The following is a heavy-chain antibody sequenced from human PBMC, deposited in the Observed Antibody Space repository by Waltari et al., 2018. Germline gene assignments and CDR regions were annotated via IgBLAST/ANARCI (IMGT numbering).Heavy chain of an antibody. CDR2: ISWNSGSI. V-gene: IGHV3-9*01. Sequence: EVQLVESGGGLVQPGRSLRLSCAASGFPFDDYAMHWVRQAPGKGLEWVSGISWNSGSIGYADSVKGRFTISRDNAKNSLYLQMNSLRAEDTALYYCAKALDYYDSSGPDYWGQGTLVTVSS. CDR3: AKALDYYDSSGPDY. D-gene: IGHD3-22*01. J-gene: IGHJ4*02. CDR1: GFPFDDYA.